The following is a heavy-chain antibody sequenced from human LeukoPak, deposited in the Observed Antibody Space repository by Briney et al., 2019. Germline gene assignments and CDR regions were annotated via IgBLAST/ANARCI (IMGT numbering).Heavy chain of an antibody. D-gene: IGHD6-6*01. V-gene: IGHV4-59*01. CDR1: GVSISNYY. CDR2: IYYDGST. Sequence: PSETLSLXCSVSGVSISNYYWSWIRQPPGKGLEWIAFIYYDGSTNYNPSIKSRATISVDTSKNQYSLNLSSVTPADTAVYYCARGGASSKFFDAWGQGTLVTVSS. CDR3: ARGGASSKFFDA. J-gene: IGHJ4*02.